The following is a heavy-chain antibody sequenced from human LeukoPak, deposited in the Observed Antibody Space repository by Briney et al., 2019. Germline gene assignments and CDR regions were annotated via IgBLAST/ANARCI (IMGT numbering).Heavy chain of an antibody. CDR1: GYTFTSYA. CDR2: INTNTGNP. D-gene: IGHD6-13*01. CDR3: ARKYRAAAGSYYYYMDV. V-gene: IGHV7-4-1*02. J-gene: IGHJ6*03. Sequence: ASVKVSCKASGYTFTSYAMNWVRQAPGQGLEWMGWINTNTGNPTYAQGFTGRFVFSLDTSVSTAYLQISSLKAEDTAVYCCARKYRAAAGSYYYYMDVWGKGTTVTVSS.